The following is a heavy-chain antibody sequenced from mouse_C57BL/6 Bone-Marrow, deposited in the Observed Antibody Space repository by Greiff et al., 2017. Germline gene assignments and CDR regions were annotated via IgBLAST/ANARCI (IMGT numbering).Heavy chain of an antibody. J-gene: IGHJ2*02. CDR1: GYTFTSYW. D-gene: IGHD1-1*01. CDR2: IYPGSGST. CDR3: ARGSGSSRSWRNY. V-gene: IGHV1-55*01. Sequence: QVQLQQPGAELVKPGASVKMSCTASGYTFTSYWITWVKQRPGQGLEWIGDIYPGSGSTNYTEKFKSQATLTVDPSSSTAYMQLSILTSEAAAAYYCARGSGSSRSWRNYWGQGTSLTVSS.